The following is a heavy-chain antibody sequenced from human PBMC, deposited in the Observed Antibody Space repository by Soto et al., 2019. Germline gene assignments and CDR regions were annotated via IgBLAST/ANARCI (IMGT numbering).Heavy chain of an antibody. CDR3: SREYYDSSGYYVVFGY. V-gene: IGHV1-18*01. D-gene: IGHD3-22*01. Sequence: QVQLVQSGAEVKKPGASVKVSCKASGYTFTSYGISWVRQAPGQGLEWMGWISAYNGNTNYAQKLQGRVTMTTDTSTSAAYVELRSLRSDDTAVYYCSREYYDSSGYYVVFGYWGQGTLVTVSS. J-gene: IGHJ4*02. CDR2: ISAYNGNT. CDR1: GYTFTSYG.